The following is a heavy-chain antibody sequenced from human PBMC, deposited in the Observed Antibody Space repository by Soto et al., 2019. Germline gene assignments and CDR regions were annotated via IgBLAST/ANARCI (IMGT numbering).Heavy chain of an antibody. CDR3: AKLIPGEVAAAGTSGFDP. CDR2: IYHSGST. D-gene: IGHD6-13*01. V-gene: IGHV4-4*02. Sequence: SLTCAVSGGSISSSNWWSWVRQPPGKGLEWIGEIYHSGSTNYNPSLKSRVTISVDKSKNQFSLKLSSVTAADTAVYYCAKLIPGEVAAAGTSGFDPWGQGTLVTVSS. CDR1: GGSISSSNW. J-gene: IGHJ5*02.